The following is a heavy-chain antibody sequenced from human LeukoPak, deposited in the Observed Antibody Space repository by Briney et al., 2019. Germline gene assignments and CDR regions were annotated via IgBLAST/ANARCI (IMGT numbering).Heavy chain of an antibody. Sequence: ASVKVSCKASGGTFSSYAISWVRQAPGQGLEWMGGIIPIFGTANYAQKFQGRVTITADESTSTAYMELSSLRSEDTAVYYCARWKDGDETLDYWGQGTLVTVSS. D-gene: IGHD4-17*01. CDR1: GGTFSSYA. CDR3: ARWKDGDETLDY. CDR2: IIPIFGTA. V-gene: IGHV1-69*13. J-gene: IGHJ4*02.